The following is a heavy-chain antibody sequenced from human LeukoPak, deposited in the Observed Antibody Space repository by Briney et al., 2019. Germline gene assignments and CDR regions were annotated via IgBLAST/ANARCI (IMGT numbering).Heavy chain of an antibody. D-gene: IGHD7-27*01. J-gene: IGHJ4*02. CDR3: AKDLTGGPFDY. CDR2: ISSSGSPI. CDR1: GFTFSDYY. Sequence: PGGSLRLSCAASGFTFSDYYMSWIRQAPGKGLEWVSYISSSGSPIYYADSVKGRFTISRDNSKNTLYLQMNSLRAEDTAVYYCAKDLTGGPFDYWGQGTLVTVSS. V-gene: IGHV3-11*04.